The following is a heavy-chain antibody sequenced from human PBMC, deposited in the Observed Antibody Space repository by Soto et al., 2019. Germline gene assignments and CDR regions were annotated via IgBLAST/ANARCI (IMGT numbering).Heavy chain of an antibody. CDR2: ISYDGKNK. D-gene: IGHD3-10*01. CDR1: GFTFNTYA. Sequence: LRLSCAASGFTFNTYALHWVRQAPGKGLEWVAVISYDGKNKYYADSVKGRFTISRDNSKNTLYLQMDSLRAEDTAVYHCATPPYYGSGSYYLHHYYYGMDVCGQGTTVTVSS. J-gene: IGHJ6*02. CDR3: ATPPYYGSGSYYLHHYYYGMDV. V-gene: IGHV3-30*04.